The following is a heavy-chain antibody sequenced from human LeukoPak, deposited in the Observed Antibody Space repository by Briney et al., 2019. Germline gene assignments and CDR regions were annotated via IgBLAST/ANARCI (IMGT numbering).Heavy chain of an antibody. CDR2: INPNSGGT. CDR1: GGTFSSYA. CDR3: ARVGYSSSSWVEFDY. J-gene: IGHJ4*02. D-gene: IGHD6-6*01. Sequence: ASVKVSCKASGGTFSSYAISWVRQAPGQGLEWMGWINPNSGGTNYAQKFQGRVTMTRDTSISTAYMELSRLRSDDTAVYYCARVGYSSSSWVEFDYWGQGTLVTVSS. V-gene: IGHV1-2*02.